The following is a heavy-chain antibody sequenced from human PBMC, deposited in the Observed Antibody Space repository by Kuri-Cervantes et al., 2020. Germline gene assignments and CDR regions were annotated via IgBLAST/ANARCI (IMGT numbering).Heavy chain of an antibody. V-gene: IGHV3-49*04. D-gene: IGHD2-15*01. Sequence: GESLKISCTTSGFPLGDYAMSWVRQASGKGLEWVGSIRKRVYGGTTEYAASVKGSFTISRDDSKSIAYLKMNSLKTYDTAVYYCTRDGGGGSGGFHPLYFDYWGQGTLVTVSS. CDR1: GFPLGDYA. J-gene: IGHJ4*02. CDR3: TRDGGGGSGGFHPLYFDY. CDR2: IRKRVYGGTT.